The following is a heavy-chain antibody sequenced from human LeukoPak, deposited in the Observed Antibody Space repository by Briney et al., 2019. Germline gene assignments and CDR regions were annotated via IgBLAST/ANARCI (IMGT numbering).Heavy chain of an antibody. CDR1: GYTFTSYY. J-gene: IGHJ4*02. CDR2: INPSGGST. CDR3: ARAMLDQLGYSSSWPAIDY. Sequence: ASVKVSCKASGYTFTSYYMHWVRQAPGQGLEWMGIINPSGGSTSYAQKFQGRVTMTRDTSTSTVHMELSSLRSEDTAVYYCARAMLDQLGYSSSWPAIDYWGQGTLVTVSS. V-gene: IGHV1-46*01. D-gene: IGHD6-13*01.